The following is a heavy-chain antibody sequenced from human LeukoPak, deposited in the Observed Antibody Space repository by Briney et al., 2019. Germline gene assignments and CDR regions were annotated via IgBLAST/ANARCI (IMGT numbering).Heavy chain of an antibody. CDR1: GFTFSSSA. D-gene: IGHD6-19*01. J-gene: IGHJ4*02. CDR3: ARVQNHPGIAVAGTFDH. Sequence: PGGSLRLSCAASGFTFSSSAMNWVRQAPGKGLEWVSTISISGDDTYYAESVKGRFTISRDNSKNTLYLQMNSLRAEDTAVYYCARVQNHPGIAVAGTFDHWGQGTLVTVSS. CDR2: ISISGDDT. V-gene: IGHV3-23*01.